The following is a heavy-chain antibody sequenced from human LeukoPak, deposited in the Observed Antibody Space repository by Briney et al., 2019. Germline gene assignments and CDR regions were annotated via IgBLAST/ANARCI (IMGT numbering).Heavy chain of an antibody. D-gene: IGHD2-2*01. CDR3: ARGTHCSSTRCYWSGRPHWFDP. V-gene: IGHV4-34*01. J-gene: IGHJ5*02. CDR1: GGSFGGYY. Sequence: SETLSLTCAVYGGSFGGYYWSWIRQPPGKGLEWIGEINHSGGTNYNPALKRGVTISVDTSKNQSSLKLSSVTGADTAVYYRARGTHCSSTRCYWSGRPHWFDPWGQGTLVTVSS. CDR2: INHSGGT.